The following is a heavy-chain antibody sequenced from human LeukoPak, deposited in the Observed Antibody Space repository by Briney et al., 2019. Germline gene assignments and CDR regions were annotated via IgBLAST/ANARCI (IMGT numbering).Heavy chain of an antibody. CDR2: TYYRSKWYN. D-gene: IGHD6-19*01. CDR1: GDSVSSNNGA. J-gene: IGHJ4*02. Sequence: SQTLSLTCAISGDSVSSNNGAWNWIRQSPSRRLEWVGRTYYRSKWYNDYAVSVRGRITINPDTSKNQFSLQLNSVTPEDTAVYYCARASQWLGGFDYWGQGTLVTVSS. V-gene: IGHV6-1*01. CDR3: ARASQWLGGFDY.